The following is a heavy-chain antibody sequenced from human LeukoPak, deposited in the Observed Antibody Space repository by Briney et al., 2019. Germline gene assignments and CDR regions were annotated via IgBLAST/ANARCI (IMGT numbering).Heavy chain of an antibody. Sequence: PSETLSLTCAVYGGSFSGYYWSWIRQPPGMGLEWIGEINHSGSTNYNPSLKSRVTISVDTSKNQFSLKLSSVTAADTAVYYCARLSGYDAFDIWGQGTMVTVSS. J-gene: IGHJ3*02. V-gene: IGHV4-34*01. CDR1: GGSFSGYY. CDR3: ARLSGYDAFDI. D-gene: IGHD5-12*01. CDR2: INHSGST.